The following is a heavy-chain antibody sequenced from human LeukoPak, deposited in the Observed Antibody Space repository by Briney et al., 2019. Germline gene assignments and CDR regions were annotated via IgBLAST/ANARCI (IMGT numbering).Heavy chain of an antibody. CDR2: ISGSGGST. CDR3: AKVPMIRGIIPQNFDY. J-gene: IGHJ4*02. D-gene: IGHD3-10*01. Sequence: GGSLRLSCAASGFTFSSYAMSWVRQAPGKGLEWVSAISGSGGSTYYADSVKGRFTISRDNSKSTLYLQMTSLRAEDTAIYYCAKVPMIRGIIPQNFDYWGQGTLVTVSS. V-gene: IGHV3-23*01. CDR1: GFTFSSYA.